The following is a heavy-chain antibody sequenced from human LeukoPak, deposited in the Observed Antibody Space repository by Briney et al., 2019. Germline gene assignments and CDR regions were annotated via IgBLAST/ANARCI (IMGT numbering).Heavy chain of an antibody. D-gene: IGHD6-6*01. Sequence: SGGSLRVSCAASGFSFSNYWMSWVRQAPGKGLEWLANINQDGSVTYYVDSVEGRFTISRDNAKNSLYLQMNSLRGGDTAVYYCARIGYSSSSFDYWGQGILVTVAS. J-gene: IGHJ4*02. CDR1: GFSFSNYW. CDR2: INQDGSVT. CDR3: ARIGYSSSSFDY. V-gene: IGHV3-7*01.